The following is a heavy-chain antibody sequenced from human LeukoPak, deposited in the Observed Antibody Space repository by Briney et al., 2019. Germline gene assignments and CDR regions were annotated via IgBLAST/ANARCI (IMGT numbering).Heavy chain of an antibody. J-gene: IGHJ3*02. D-gene: IGHD1-26*01. CDR1: GFTFSSYW. Sequence: GGSLRLSCAASGFTFSSYWMHWVRQAPGKGLVWVSRINTDGSSTSYADSVKGRFTISRDNAKNTLYLQMNSLRAEDTAVYYCARDWGIVGATNDDAFDIWGQGTMVTVSS. V-gene: IGHV3-74*01. CDR2: INTDGSST. CDR3: ARDWGIVGATNDDAFDI.